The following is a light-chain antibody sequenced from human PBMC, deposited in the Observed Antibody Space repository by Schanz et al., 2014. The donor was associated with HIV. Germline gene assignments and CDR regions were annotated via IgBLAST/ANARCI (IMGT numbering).Light chain of an antibody. J-gene: IGKJ2*01. CDR3: PQYGSSPPT. Sequence: EIVLTQSPGTLSLSPGERATLSCRASQSISSNLFAWLQQKPGQAPRLLIYSASNRATGIPDRFSGTGSGTDFTLTISRLEPEDFAVYYCPQYGSSPPTFGQGTKLEIK. V-gene: IGKV3-20*01. CDR2: SAS. CDR1: QSISSNL.